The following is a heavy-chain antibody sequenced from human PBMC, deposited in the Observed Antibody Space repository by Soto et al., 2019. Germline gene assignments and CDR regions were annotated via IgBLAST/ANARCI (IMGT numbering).Heavy chain of an antibody. V-gene: IGHV4-39*01. CDR1: GGSISSSSYY. Sequence: QLQLQESGPGLVKPSETLSLTCTVSGGSISSSSYYWGWIRQPPGKGLEWIGSIYYSGSAYYNPSLKSRVTISVDTSMNQFSLKLSSVTAADTAVYYCARPVLSATNRDDAFDIWGQGTMVTVSS. J-gene: IGHJ3*02. D-gene: IGHD5-12*01. CDR3: ARPVLSATNRDDAFDI. CDR2: IYYSGSA.